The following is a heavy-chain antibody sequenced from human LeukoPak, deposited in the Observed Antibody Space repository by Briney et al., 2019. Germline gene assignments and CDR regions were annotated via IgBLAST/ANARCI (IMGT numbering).Heavy chain of an antibody. CDR2: IIPIFGTA. CDR3: ARSGAGSGSFDY. CDR1: GGTFSSYA. D-gene: IGHD3-10*01. V-gene: IGHV1-69*01. Sequence: GSSVKVSCKASGGTFSSYAISWVRQAPGQGLEWMGGIIPIFGTAIYAQKFQGRVTITADESTSTAYMELSSLRSEDTAVYYCARSGAGSGSFDYWGQGTLVTVSS. J-gene: IGHJ4*02.